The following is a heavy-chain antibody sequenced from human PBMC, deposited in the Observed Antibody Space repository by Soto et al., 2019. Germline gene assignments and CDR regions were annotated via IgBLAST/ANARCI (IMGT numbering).Heavy chain of an antibody. J-gene: IGHJ4*02. Sequence: QVQLVESGGGVVQPGTSLRLSCAASGFTFRDHGMHWVRQAPGKGLDWVAVVSHDGSRTYYAASVKGRFSVSRDNSNNMAYLQMNSLRLEDRAMYYCAKQFDLGGLEDYWGQGTLVTVSS. D-gene: IGHD2-21*01. CDR1: GFTFRDHG. CDR2: VSHDGSRT. V-gene: IGHV3-30*18. CDR3: AKQFDLGGLEDY.